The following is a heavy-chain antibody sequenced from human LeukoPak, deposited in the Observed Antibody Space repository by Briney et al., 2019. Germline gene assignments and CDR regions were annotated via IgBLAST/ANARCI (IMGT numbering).Heavy chain of an antibody. CDR2: INHSGST. J-gene: IGHJ4*02. Sequence: SETLSLTCAVYGGSFSGYYWSWIRQPPGKGLEWIGEINHSGSTNYNPSLKRRVTISVDTSKNQFSMKLSSVTAADTAVYYCAMTTVTPFDYWGQGTLVTVSS. CDR1: GGSFSGYY. V-gene: IGHV4-34*01. D-gene: IGHD4-17*01. CDR3: AMTTVTPFDY.